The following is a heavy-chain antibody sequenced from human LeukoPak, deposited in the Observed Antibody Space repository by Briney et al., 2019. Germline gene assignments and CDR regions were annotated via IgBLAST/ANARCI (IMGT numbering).Heavy chain of an antibody. V-gene: IGHV3-53*01. Sequence: PGGSLRLSCAASGFTVSSTYMHWVRQAPGKGLEWVSVIHSGGNTYYADSVKGRFTISRDNSKNTLYLQMNSLRAEDTAVYYCARGIYGNFDYWGQGSLVTVSS. CDR1: GFTVSSTY. CDR3: ARGIYGNFDY. CDR2: IHSGGNT. J-gene: IGHJ4*02. D-gene: IGHD3-10*01.